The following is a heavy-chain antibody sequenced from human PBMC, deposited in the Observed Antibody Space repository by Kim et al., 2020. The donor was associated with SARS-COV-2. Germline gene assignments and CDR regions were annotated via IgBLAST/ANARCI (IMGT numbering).Heavy chain of an antibody. CDR1: GFTFSSYW. CDR2: IKQDGSEK. CDR3: AREIGLYYDFWSGYYTAGGYFDY. J-gene: IGHJ4*02. V-gene: IGHV3-7*01. Sequence: GGSLRLSCAASGFTFSSYWMSWVRQAPGKGLEWVANIKQDGSEKYYVDSVKGRFTISRDNAKNSLYLQMNSLRAEDTAVYYCAREIGLYYDFWSGYYTAGGYFDYWGQGTLVTVSS. D-gene: IGHD3-3*01.